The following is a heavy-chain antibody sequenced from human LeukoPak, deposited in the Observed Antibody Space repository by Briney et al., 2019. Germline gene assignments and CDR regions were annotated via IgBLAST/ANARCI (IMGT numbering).Heavy chain of an antibody. Sequence: ASVKVSCKASGGTFSSYAISWVRQAPGQGLEWMGRIIPILGIANYAQKFQGRVTITADKSTSTAYMELSGLRSEDTAVYYCARDRRDSSGYYGLSYWGQGTLVTVSS. CDR3: ARDRRDSSGYYGLSY. CDR1: GGTFSSYA. V-gene: IGHV1-69*04. D-gene: IGHD3-22*01. J-gene: IGHJ4*02. CDR2: IIPILGIA.